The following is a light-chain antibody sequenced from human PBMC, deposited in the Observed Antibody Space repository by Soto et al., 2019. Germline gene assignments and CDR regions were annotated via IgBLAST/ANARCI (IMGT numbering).Light chain of an antibody. CDR2: VAS. V-gene: IGKV3-15*01. J-gene: IGKJ2*01. CDR1: QNLSRN. CDR3: QHYGSWPHT. Sequence: EVVLTQSPATLSVSPGERASLSCRASQNLSRNLSGYQHQPGQAPRLPIYVASTRVTGIPARFSGSGSGTDFTLTISSLESEDSAVYYCQHYGSWPHTFGQGTKLEIK.